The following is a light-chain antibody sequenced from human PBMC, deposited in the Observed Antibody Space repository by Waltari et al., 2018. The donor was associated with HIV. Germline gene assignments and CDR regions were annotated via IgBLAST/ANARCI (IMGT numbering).Light chain of an antibody. CDR2: KES. Sequence: DIQMTQSPSTLSASVGDSVLITCRASQSISSWLAWYQTKPGKAPKLLIYKESTLKSGAASRFSGSGSGTEFTLKISSLQPDDFATYYCQQYNSYSRAFGQGTKVEI. J-gene: IGKJ1*01. V-gene: IGKV1-5*03. CDR3: QQYNSYSRA. CDR1: QSISSW.